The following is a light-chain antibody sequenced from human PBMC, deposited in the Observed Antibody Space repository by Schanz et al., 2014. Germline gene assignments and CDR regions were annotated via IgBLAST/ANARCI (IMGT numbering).Light chain of an antibody. CDR3: ASWDDSLSDLYV. J-gene: IGLJ1*01. CDR1: SSDVGGYNY. Sequence: QSALTQPRSVSGSPGQSVTISCTGTSSDVGGYNYVSWYQQHPGKAPKLMIYDVSKRPSGVPDRISGSKSGTSASLTISGLRSGDAADYYCASWDDSLSDLYVFGSGTKLTVL. CDR2: DVS. V-gene: IGLV2-11*01.